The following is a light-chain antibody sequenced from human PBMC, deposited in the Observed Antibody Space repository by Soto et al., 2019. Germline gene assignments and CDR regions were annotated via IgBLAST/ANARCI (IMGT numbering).Light chain of an antibody. Sequence: DIVLTQSPAPLSLSPGERATLSCWASQSVSSYLAWYQQIPGQAPRLLIYDASNRATGIPARFRGSGSGTDFTLTINSLEPEDFAVYYCQQRSSGPWTFGQGTKVEIK. CDR1: QSVSSY. CDR2: DAS. CDR3: QQRSSGPWT. J-gene: IGKJ1*01. V-gene: IGKV3-11*01.